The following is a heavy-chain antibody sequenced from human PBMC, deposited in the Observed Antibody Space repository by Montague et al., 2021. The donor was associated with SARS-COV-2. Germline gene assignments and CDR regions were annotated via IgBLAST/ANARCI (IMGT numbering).Heavy chain of an antibody. Sequence: SLRLSCAASGFTFSDYYMSWIRQAPGKGLEWVSYISSSGSTINYADSVKGRFTTSRDNAKNSLYLQMNGLRAEETAVYYCARVRHSYGYLSAFDIWGQGTMVTVSS. CDR2: ISSSGSTI. J-gene: IGHJ3*02. CDR3: ARVRHSYGYLSAFDI. D-gene: IGHD5-18*01. CDR1: GFTFSDYY. V-gene: IGHV3-11*01.